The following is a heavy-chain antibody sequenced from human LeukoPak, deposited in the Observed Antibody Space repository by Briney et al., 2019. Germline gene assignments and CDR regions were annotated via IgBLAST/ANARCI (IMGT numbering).Heavy chain of an antibody. D-gene: IGHD1-14*01. CDR2: MRHDGSAI. CDR3: AKTGFQWGEYFYYMDV. Sequence: GGSLRLSRAASGFTFSNYAMHWVRQAPGKGLEWVAFMRHDGSAIYYADSVKGRFTISRDNSKNTLYFQMNSLIYEDTAVYYCAKTGFQWGEYFYYMDVWGKGTTVTVSS. V-gene: IGHV3-30*02. J-gene: IGHJ6*03. CDR1: GFTFSNYA.